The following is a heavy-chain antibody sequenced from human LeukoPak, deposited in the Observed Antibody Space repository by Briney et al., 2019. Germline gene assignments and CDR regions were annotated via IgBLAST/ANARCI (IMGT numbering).Heavy chain of an antibody. V-gene: IGHV3-33*06. D-gene: IGHD1-1*01. Sequence: PGRSLRLSCAASGFTFSSYGMHWVRQAPGKGPEWVAVIWYDGSNKYYADSVKGRFTISRDNSKNTLYLQMNSLRAEDTAVYYCAKDGELERGYYYFDYWGQGTLVTVSS. CDR3: AKDGELERGYYYFDY. CDR2: IWYDGSNK. CDR1: GFTFSSYG. J-gene: IGHJ4*02.